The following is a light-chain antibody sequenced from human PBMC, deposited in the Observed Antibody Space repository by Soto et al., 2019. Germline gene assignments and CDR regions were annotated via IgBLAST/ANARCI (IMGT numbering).Light chain of an antibody. V-gene: IGLV2-14*01. J-gene: IGLJ1*01. CDR3: FSFTTTSTHV. Sequence: QSALTQPASLSGSPGQSITISCTGTSSDIGAYDYVSWFQQHPGKAPKLMISEVNNRPSGVSNRFSGSKSGNTAYLTISGLQVEDEAEYFGFSFTTTSTHVCGTGTKVTVL. CDR2: EVN. CDR1: SSDIGAYDY.